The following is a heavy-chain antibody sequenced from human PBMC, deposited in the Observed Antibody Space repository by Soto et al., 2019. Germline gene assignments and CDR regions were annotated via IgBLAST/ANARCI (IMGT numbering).Heavy chain of an antibody. CDR2: IDYSGRT. CDR3: ARDLSSGYACYYFDY. V-gene: IGHV4-38-2*02. D-gene: IGHD3-22*01. J-gene: IGHJ4*02. CDR1: GYLISSGYY. Sequence: SETLSLTCSVSGYLISSGYYWGCVRQPPGKGLEWLGSIDYSGRTYKNPSLKSRVSASVDQSKNQFSLNLRSVTGADTAVYFCARDLSSGYACYYFDYWGQGTLVTVSS.